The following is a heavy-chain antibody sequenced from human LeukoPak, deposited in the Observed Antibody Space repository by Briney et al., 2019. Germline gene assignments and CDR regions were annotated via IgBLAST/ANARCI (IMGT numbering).Heavy chain of an antibody. V-gene: IGHV3-9*03. J-gene: IGHJ3*02. CDR1: GFNFDDYA. CDR3: AKDYEADYYDSSGSGGFDI. D-gene: IGHD3-22*01. Sequence: PGGSLRLSCAASGFNFDDYAMHWVRQAPGKGLEWVSGISWNSGSIDYADSVKGRFTISRDNAKNSLYLQMNSLRAEDMALYSCAKDYEADYYDSSGSGGFDIWGHGTMVTVSS. CDR2: ISWNSGSI.